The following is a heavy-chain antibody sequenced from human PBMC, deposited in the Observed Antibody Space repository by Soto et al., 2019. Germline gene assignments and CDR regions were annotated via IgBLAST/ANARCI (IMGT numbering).Heavy chain of an antibody. D-gene: IGHD2-2*02. CDR1: WCILSNYQ. V-gene: IGHV3-48*03. J-gene: IGHJ5*02. Sequence: LSCAGYWCILSNYQMNWVRQAPGKGLEWVSFISGSGTTTYYADSVRGRFTISRDNTKNSLYLQMNSLSAEDTGVYYGTRVLYGTSWGQGTLVTASS. CDR2: ISGSGTTT. CDR3: TRVLYGTS.